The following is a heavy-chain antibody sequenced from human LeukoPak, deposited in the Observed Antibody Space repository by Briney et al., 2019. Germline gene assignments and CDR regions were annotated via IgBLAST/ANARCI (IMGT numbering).Heavy chain of an antibody. V-gene: IGHV4-59*01. J-gene: IGHJ4*02. CDR1: GASINSYY. CDR3: ARDRELGY. CDR2: IYNSGST. Sequence: PSETLSLTCSVSGASINSYYWNWIRQPPGKGLEWIGYIYNSGSTNYNPSLKSRVTISVDTSKNQFSLKLTSVTAADTAVYYCARDRELGYWGQGTLVTVSS. D-gene: IGHD3-10*01.